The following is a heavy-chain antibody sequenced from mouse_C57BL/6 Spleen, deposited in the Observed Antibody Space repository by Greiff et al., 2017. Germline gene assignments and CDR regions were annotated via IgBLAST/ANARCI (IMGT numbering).Heavy chain of an antibody. D-gene: IGHD1-1*01. CDR2: ISSGGDYI. Sequence: DVHLVESGEGLVKPGGSLKLSCAASGFTFSSYAMSWVRQTPEQRLEWVAYISSGGDYIYYADTVKGRFTISRDNARNTLYLQMSSLKSEDTAMYYCTRDITTVVADAMDYWGQGTSVTVSS. CDR1: GFTFSSYA. J-gene: IGHJ4*01. CDR3: TRDITTVVADAMDY. V-gene: IGHV5-9-1*02.